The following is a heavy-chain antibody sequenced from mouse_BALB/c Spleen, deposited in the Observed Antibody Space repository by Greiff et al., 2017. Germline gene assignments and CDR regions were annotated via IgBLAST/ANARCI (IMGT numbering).Heavy chain of an antibody. V-gene: IGHV3-8*02. D-gene: IGHD4-1*01. CDR1: GDSITSCY. CDR2: ISYSGST. Sequence: ESGPSLVKPSQTLSLTCSVTGDSITSCYWNWIRKFPGNKLEYMGYISYSGSTYYNPSLKSRISITRDTSKNQYYLQLNSVTTEDTATYYCARCRWDDAMDYWGQGTSVTVSS. CDR3: ARCRWDDAMDY. J-gene: IGHJ4*01.